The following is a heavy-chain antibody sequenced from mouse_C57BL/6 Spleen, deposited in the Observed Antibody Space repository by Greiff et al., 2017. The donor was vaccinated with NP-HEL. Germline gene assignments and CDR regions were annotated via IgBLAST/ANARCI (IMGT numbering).Heavy chain of an antibody. CDR2: IYPGDGDT. Sequence: QVHVKQSGAELVKPGASVKISCKASGYAFSSYWMNWVKQRPGKGLEWIGQIYPGDGDTNYNGKFKGKATLTADKSSSTAYMQLSSLTSEDSAVYFCARRGSYGYAMDYWGQGTSVTVSS. CDR1: GYAFSSYW. CDR3: ARRGSYGYAMDY. D-gene: IGHD1-1*02. J-gene: IGHJ4*01. V-gene: IGHV1-80*01.